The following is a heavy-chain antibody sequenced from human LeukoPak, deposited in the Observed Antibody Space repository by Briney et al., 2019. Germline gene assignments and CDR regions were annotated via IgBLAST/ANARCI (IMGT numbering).Heavy chain of an antibody. V-gene: IGHV4-31*03. Sequence: SETLSLTCTVSGGSISSGGYYWSWIRHHPGTGLEWIGYIFYSESTYYNPSLKSRITMSVDASKNQFSLKLNSVTAADTAVYYCATGKYSSSWVDYWGQGTLVTVSS. CDR2: IFYSEST. CDR1: GGSISSGGYY. D-gene: IGHD6-13*01. J-gene: IGHJ4*02. CDR3: ATGKYSSSWVDY.